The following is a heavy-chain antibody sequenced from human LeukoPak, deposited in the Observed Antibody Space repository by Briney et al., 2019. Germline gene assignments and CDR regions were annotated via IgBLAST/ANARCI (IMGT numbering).Heavy chain of an antibody. CDR1: GYTFTGYY. CDR2: MNPNSGNT. Sequence: GASVKVSCKASGYTFTGYYIQWVRQAPGQGLEWMGWMNPNSGNTGYAQKFQGRVTITRNTSISTAYMELSSLRSEDTAVYYCAREDIAVDWGQGTLVTVSS. D-gene: IGHD6-19*01. V-gene: IGHV1-8*03. J-gene: IGHJ4*02. CDR3: AREDIAVD.